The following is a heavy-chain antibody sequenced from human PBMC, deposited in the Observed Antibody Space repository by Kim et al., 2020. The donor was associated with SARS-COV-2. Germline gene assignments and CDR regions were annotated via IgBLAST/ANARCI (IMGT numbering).Heavy chain of an antibody. V-gene: IGHV4-4*07. D-gene: IGHD2-21*01. CDR3: ARDSPRLNFDL. J-gene: IGHJ2*01. CDR2: T. Sequence: TNYTPPLKSRVTMSVDTSKNQFSLKLSSVTAADTAVYYCARDSPRLNFDLWGRGTLVTVSS.